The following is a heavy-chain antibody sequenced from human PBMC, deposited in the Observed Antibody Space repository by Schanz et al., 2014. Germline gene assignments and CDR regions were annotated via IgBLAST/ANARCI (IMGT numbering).Heavy chain of an antibody. Sequence: EVQLVESGGGFVQPGGSLGLSCVVSGFTVSSDHMSWVRQAPGKGLEWVSTISGSGGSTYYADSVKGRFTISRDNSENTLYLQMNSLSADDTAVYYCAKQIHYDILTVTRNWGQGTLVTVSS. CDR3: AKQIHYDILTVTRN. CDR1: GFTVSSDH. V-gene: IGHV3-23*04. D-gene: IGHD3-9*01. J-gene: IGHJ4*02. CDR2: ISGSGGST.